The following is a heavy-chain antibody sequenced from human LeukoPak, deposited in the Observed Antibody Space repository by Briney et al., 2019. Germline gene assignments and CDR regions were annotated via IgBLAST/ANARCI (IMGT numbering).Heavy chain of an antibody. J-gene: IGHJ4*02. CDR1: GFTFSGSA. Sequence: GGSLRLSCAASGFTFSGSAMHWVRQASGKGLEWVGRIRSKANSYATAYAASLKGRFTISIDDSKNTAYLQMNSLKTEDTAVYHCTRLRGRYYYDSSGYYDSTDWGQGTLVTVSS. CDR2: IRSKANSYAT. D-gene: IGHD3-22*01. CDR3: TRLRGRYYYDSSGYYDSTD. V-gene: IGHV3-73*01.